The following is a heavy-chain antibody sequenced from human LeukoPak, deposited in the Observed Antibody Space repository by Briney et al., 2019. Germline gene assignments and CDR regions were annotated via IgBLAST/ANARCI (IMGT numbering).Heavy chain of an antibody. CDR2: ISYDGSNK. CDR3: AKDPGDY. CDR1: GFTLSSYG. J-gene: IGHJ4*02. Sequence: GRSLRLSCAASGFTLSSYGMHWVRQAPGKGLEWVAVISYDGSNKYYADSVKGRFTISRDNSKNTLYLQMNSLRAEDTAVYYCAKDPGDYWGQGTLVTVSS. V-gene: IGHV3-30*18.